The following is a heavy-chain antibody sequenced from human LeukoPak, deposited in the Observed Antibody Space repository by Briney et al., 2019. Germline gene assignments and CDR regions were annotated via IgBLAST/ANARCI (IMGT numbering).Heavy chain of an antibody. CDR1: GGTFSSYA. J-gene: IGHJ3*02. D-gene: IGHD3-10*01. CDR2: IIPIFGTA. Sequence: GASVKVSCKASGGTFSSYAISWVRQAPGQGLEWMGGIIPIFGTANYAQKFQGRVTITADESTSTAYMELSSLRSEDTAVYYCARDFDGSGSYYNGAFDIWGQGTMVTASS. V-gene: IGHV1-69*13. CDR3: ARDFDGSGSYYNGAFDI.